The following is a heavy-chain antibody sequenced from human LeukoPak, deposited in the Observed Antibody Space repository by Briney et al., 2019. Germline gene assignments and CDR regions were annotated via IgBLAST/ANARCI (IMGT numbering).Heavy chain of an antibody. CDR1: GGSISGYY. V-gene: IGHV4-59*12. CDR3: ARCPQGDYDYVWGYDY. J-gene: IGHJ4*02. D-gene: IGHD3-16*01. CDR2: IYYSGST. Sequence: TSETLSLTCTVSGGSISGYYWSWIRQPPGKGLEYIGYIYYSGSTYYNPSLKSRVTISVDTSKNQFSLKLSSVTAADTAVYYCARCPQGDYDYVWGYDYWGQGTLVTVSS.